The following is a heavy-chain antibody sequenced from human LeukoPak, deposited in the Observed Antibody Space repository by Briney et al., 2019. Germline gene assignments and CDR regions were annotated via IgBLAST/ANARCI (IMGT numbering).Heavy chain of an antibody. CDR2: IIPIFGTA. CDR3: ARDNSVRDEAWWFNP. D-gene: IGHD5-24*01. V-gene: IGHV1-69*13. J-gene: IGHJ5*02. CDR1: GGTFSSYA. Sequence: SVKVSCTASGGTFSSYAISWVRQAPGQGLEWMGGIIPIFGTANYAQKFQGRVTITADESTSTAYMELSSLRSEDTAVYYCARDNSVRDEAWWFNPWGQGTLVTVSS.